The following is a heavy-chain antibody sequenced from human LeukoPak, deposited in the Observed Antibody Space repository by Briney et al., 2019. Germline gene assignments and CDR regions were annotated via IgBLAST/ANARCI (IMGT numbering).Heavy chain of an antibody. CDR1: GFTFSNYA. Sequence: WGSLRLSCAASGFTFSNYAMSWVRRAPGKGLEWVSVISGSGGSTYYADSVKGRFALSRDNSKNTLYLQLNSLRAEDTAVYYCARVTYGSGTYGAFDYWGQGTLVTVSS. D-gene: IGHD3-10*01. J-gene: IGHJ4*02. V-gene: IGHV3-23*01. CDR3: ARVTYGSGTYGAFDY. CDR2: ISGSGGST.